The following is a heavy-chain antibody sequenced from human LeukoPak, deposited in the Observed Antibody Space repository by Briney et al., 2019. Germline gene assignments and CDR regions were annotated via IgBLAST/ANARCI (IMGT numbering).Heavy chain of an antibody. Sequence: SETLSLTCTVSGGSISSYYWSWIRQPPGKGLEWIGYIYYSGSTNYNPSLKSRVTISVDTSKNQFSLKLSSVTAADTAVYYCARTSGYSSSWYLYYWGQGTLVTVSS. CDR1: GGSISSYY. CDR3: ARTSGYSSSWYLYY. J-gene: IGHJ4*02. V-gene: IGHV4-59*01. D-gene: IGHD6-13*01. CDR2: IYYSGST.